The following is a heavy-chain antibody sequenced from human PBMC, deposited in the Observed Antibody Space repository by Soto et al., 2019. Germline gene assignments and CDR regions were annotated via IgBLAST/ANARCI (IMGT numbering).Heavy chain of an antibody. CDR3: ARDLGGTDLGDCSGGSCRPTDWYFDL. CDR2: INPNSGGT. CDR1: GYTFTGYY. Sequence: QVQLVQSGAEVKKPGASVKVSCKASGYTFTGYYMHWVRQAPGQGLEWMGWINPNSGGTNYAQKLQGRVTMTRDTSISTACMELSRLRSDDRAVYYGARDLGGTDLGDCSGGSCRPTDWYFDLWGRGTLVTVSS. D-gene: IGHD2-15*01. V-gene: IGHV1-2*02. J-gene: IGHJ2*01.